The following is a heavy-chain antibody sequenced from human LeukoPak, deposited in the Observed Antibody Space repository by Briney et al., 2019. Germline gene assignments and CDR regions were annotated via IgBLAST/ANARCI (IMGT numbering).Heavy chain of an antibody. Sequence: SETLSLTCTVSGGSISNYYWSWIRQPAGKGLEWIGRIYTSGSTNYNPSLKSRVTMSVDTSKNQFSLKLSSVTAADTAVYYCAREAWGGDWGYFDYWGQGTLVTVSS. J-gene: IGHJ4*02. D-gene: IGHD2-21*02. CDR3: AREAWGGDWGYFDY. V-gene: IGHV4-4*07. CDR1: GGSISNYY. CDR2: IYTSGST.